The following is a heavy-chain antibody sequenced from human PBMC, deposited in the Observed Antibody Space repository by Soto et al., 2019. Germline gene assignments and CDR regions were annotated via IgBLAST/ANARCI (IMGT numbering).Heavy chain of an antibody. V-gene: IGHV3-48*03. D-gene: IGHD2-2*01. Sequence: GGSLRLSCAASGFTFSNHAMHWVRQAPGKGLEWVSYSDKAGRTIYYAAFVKGRFTISRDNAKNSLNLHMNSLTAADTAVYYCPRDFTGYAMDDWGQGTPVTVSS. CDR2: SDKAGRTI. J-gene: IGHJ4*01. CDR3: PRDFTGYAMDD. CDR1: GFTFSNHA.